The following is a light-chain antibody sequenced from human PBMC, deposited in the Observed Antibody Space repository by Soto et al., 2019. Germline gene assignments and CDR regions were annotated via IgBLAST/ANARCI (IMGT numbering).Light chain of an antibody. J-gene: IGKJ3*01. CDR3: QQYNDWPFT. CDR2: GVS. V-gene: IGKV3-15*01. Sequence: EIVMTQSPATLSVSPGERATLSCRARQSVSSNLAWYQQKPGQAPRLLIYGVSTRATGIPARFSGSESGTEFTLTISSLQSEDFAVYYCQQYNDWPFTFGPGTKVDNK. CDR1: QSVSSN.